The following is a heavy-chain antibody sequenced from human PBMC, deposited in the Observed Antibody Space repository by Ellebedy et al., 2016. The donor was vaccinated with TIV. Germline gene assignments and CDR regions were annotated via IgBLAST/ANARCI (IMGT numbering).Heavy chain of an antibody. Sequence: PGGSLRLSCAASGFTFSSYSMNWVRQAPGKGLEWVSYISSSRSTIYYADSVKGRFTISRDNAKNSLYLQMNSRRDEDTAVYYCARGGGATAILYYWGQGTLVTVSS. D-gene: IGHD1-26*01. V-gene: IGHV3-48*02. CDR2: ISSSRSTI. J-gene: IGHJ4*02. CDR3: ARGGGATAILYY. CDR1: GFTFSSYS.